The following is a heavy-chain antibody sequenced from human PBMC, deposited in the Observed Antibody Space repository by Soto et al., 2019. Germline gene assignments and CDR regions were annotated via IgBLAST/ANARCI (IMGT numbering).Heavy chain of an antibody. CDR1: GYTLTELS. V-gene: IGHV1-24*01. CDR3: ATGWGYCSGGSCSPAYNWFDP. J-gene: IGHJ5*02. CDR2: FDPEDGET. D-gene: IGHD2-15*01. Sequence: ASVKVSCKVSGYTLTELSMHWVRQAPGKGLEWMGGFDPEDGETIYAQKFQGRVTMTEDTSTDTAYMELSSLRSGDTAVYYCATGWGYCSGGSCSPAYNWFDPWGQGTLVTVSS.